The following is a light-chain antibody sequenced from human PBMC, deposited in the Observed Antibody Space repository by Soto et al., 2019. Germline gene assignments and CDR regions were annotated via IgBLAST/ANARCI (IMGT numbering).Light chain of an antibody. CDR1: NSNLGAGYD. J-gene: IGLJ3*02. CDR2: GNR. CDR3: QAYDYSLTAFV. Sequence: QSVLTQPPSVSGVPGQRVTISCTGNNSNLGAGYDVHWYQQLPGVAPKLVVFGNRNRPSGVPERFSGSKSGTSASLAITGLQAEDEADYYCQAYDYSLTAFVFGGGTKLTVL. V-gene: IGLV1-40*01.